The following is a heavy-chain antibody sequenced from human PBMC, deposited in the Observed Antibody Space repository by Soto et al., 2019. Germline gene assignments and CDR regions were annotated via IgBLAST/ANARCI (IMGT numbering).Heavy chain of an antibody. Sequence: QVQLVESGGGLVQPGGSLRLSCAASGFTFSSYGMHWVRQAPGKGLEWVAVIWYDGSNKYYADYVKGRFTNSRDNSKNTLYLQTNSLRADGTAVYYCARDYNGDYEGAFHIWGQGTTVTVTS. V-gene: IGHV3-33*01. D-gene: IGHD4-17*01. CDR2: IWYDGSNK. CDR3: ARDYNGDYEGAFHI. CDR1: GFTFSSYG. J-gene: IGHJ3*02.